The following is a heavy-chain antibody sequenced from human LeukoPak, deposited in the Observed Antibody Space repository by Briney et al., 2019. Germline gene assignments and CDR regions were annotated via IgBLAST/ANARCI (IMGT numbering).Heavy chain of an antibody. CDR1: GCTFSSYG. CDR2: IIPIFGTA. J-gene: IGHJ6*03. Sequence: GASETVSRKASGCTFSSYGFSWGLQPPGQGLEWKGGIIPIFGTANYAQKFQGRVTITTDESTSTAYMELSSLRSEDTAVYYCAQLFEQLVPGNYYYYYMDVWGKGTTVTVSS. CDR3: AQLFEQLVPGNYYYYYMDV. V-gene: IGHV1-69*05. D-gene: IGHD6-6*01.